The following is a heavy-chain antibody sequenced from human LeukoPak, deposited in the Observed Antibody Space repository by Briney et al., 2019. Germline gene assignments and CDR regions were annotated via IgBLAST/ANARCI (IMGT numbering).Heavy chain of an antibody. CDR3: ARDREGDYIWGSYRPDWFDP. J-gene: IGHJ5*02. V-gene: IGHV3-21*01. D-gene: IGHD3-16*02. CDR2: ISSSSYI. CDR1: GFTFSSYT. Sequence: PGGSLRLSCAASGFTFSSYTMNWVRQAPGTGLEWVSSISSSSYIYYADSVTGRFTISRDNAKNSLYLQMNSLRAEDTAVYYCARDREGDYIWGSYRPDWFDPWGQGTLVTVSS.